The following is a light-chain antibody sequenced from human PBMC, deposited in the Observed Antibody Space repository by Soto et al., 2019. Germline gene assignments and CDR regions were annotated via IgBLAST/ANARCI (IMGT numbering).Light chain of an antibody. CDR1: QSVSSSY. V-gene: IGKV3-15*01. CDR3: QQYNNWPYT. CDR2: AAS. J-gene: IGKJ2*01. Sequence: EIVLTQSPGTLSLSPGARATLSCRASQSVSSSYLAWYQQKPGQAPRLLIYAASARATGIPTRFSGSGSGTDFTLTISSLQSEDFAVYYCQQYNNWPYTFGQGTKVDIK.